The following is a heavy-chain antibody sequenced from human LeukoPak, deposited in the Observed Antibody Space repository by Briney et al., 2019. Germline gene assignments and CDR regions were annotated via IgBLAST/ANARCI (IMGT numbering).Heavy chain of an antibody. CDR3: ARHQRDCGGDCYPPDAFDI. J-gene: IGHJ3*02. CDR2: IYPGDSDT. Sequence: GESLKISCKGSGYSFTSYWIGWVRQMPGKGLEWMGIIYPGDSDTRYSPSFQGQVTISADKSISTAYLQWSSLKASDTAMYYCARHQRDCGGDCYPPDAFDIWGQGTMVTVSS. D-gene: IGHD2-21*02. CDR1: GYSFTSYW. V-gene: IGHV5-51*01.